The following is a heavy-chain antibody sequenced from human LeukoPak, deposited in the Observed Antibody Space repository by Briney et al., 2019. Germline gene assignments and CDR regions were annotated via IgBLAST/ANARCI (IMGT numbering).Heavy chain of an antibody. D-gene: IGHD6-13*01. V-gene: IGHV3-43*02. CDR1: GFTFDDYA. J-gene: IGHJ3*02. CDR3: AKDISGVSSSWATGAFDI. CDR2: ISWDGGST. Sequence: GGSLRLSCAASGFTFDDYAMHWVRQAPGKGLEWVSLISWDGGSTYYADSVKGRFTISRDNSKNSLYLQMNSLRTEDTALHYCAKDISGVSSSWATGAFDIWGQGTMVTVSS.